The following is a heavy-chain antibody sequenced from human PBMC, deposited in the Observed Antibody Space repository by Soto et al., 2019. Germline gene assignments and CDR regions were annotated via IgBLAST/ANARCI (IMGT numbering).Heavy chain of an antibody. CDR3: AGRVGYGDYSRDYYYGMDV. V-gene: IGHV1-46*01. CDR1: GYTFTSYY. D-gene: IGHD4-17*01. Sequence: ASVKVSCKASGYTFTSYYVHWVRQAPGQGLEWMGIINLSGGSTSYAQKFQARVTMTRDTSTSTVYMELSSLRSEDTAVYYCAGRVGYGDYSRDYYYGMDVWGQGTTVTVSS. CDR2: INLSGGST. J-gene: IGHJ6*02.